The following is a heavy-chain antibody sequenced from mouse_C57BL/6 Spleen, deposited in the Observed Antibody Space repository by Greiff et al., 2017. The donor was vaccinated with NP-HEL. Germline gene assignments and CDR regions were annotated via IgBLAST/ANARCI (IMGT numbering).Heavy chain of an antibody. Sequence: EVQLQQSGPELVKPGASVKMSCKASGYTFTDYNMHWVKQSHGKSLEWIGYINPNNGGTSYNQKFKGKATLTVNKSSSTAYMELRSLTSEDSAVYYCARGHYYGSSPFYAMDYWGQGTSVTVSS. CDR3: ARGHYYGSSPFYAMDY. D-gene: IGHD1-1*01. V-gene: IGHV1-22*01. CDR1: GYTFTDYN. J-gene: IGHJ4*01. CDR2: INPNNGGT.